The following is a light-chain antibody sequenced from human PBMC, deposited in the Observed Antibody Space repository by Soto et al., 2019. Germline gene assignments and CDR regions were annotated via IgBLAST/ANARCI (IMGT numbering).Light chain of an antibody. CDR3: GAWDDSLSNPV. J-gene: IGLJ3*02. CDR1: SSDVGGYNY. V-gene: IGLV2-8*01. Sequence: QSVLTQPASVSGSPGQSITISCTGTSSDVGGYNYVSWYQQHPGKAPKLMIYEVNKRPSGVPDRFSGSKSGNTASLTVSGLQAEDESDYYCGAWDDSLSNPVFGAGTKLTVL. CDR2: EVN.